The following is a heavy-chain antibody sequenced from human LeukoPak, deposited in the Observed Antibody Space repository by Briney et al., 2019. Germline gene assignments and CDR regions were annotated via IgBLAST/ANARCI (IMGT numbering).Heavy chain of an antibody. D-gene: IGHD6-19*01. J-gene: IGHJ4*02. CDR2: ISFSGSPI. Sequence: PGGSLRLSCAASGFTFSTYEMNWVRQAPGKGLEWVSYISFSGSPIYYADSLRGRFTISRDNAKNSLYLQMNSLRVEDTAVYYCASGGISGWYYWGQGTLSPSPQ. V-gene: IGHV3-48*03. CDR1: GFTFSTYE. CDR3: ASGGISGWYY.